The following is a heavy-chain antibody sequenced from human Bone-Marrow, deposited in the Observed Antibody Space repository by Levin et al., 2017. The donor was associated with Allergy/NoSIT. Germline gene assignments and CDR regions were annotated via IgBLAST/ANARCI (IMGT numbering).Heavy chain of an antibody. Sequence: GGSLRLSCAASGFTFSDYYMSWIRQAPGKGLEWVSYISSSSSYTNYADSVKGRFTISRDNAKNSLYLQMNSLRAEDTAVYYCARDIIGYCSSTSCYSVDPWGQGTLVTVSS. CDR2: ISSSSSYT. CDR1: GFTFSDYY. D-gene: IGHD2-2*02. V-gene: IGHV3-11*06. J-gene: IGHJ5*02. CDR3: ARDIIGYCSSTSCYSVDP.